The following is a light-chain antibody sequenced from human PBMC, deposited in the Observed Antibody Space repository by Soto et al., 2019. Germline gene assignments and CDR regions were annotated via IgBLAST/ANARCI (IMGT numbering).Light chain of an antibody. CDR3: SSYTSRITVV. J-gene: IGLJ2*01. V-gene: IGLV2-14*01. Sequence: QSVLTQPASVSGSPGQSITISCTGTSSDVGGYKYVSWYQQHPGKAPKLMIYEVSNRPSGVSNRFSGSKSGNTASLSISGLQAEDEADYYCSSYTSRITVVFGGGTKLTVL. CDR1: SSDVGGYKY. CDR2: EVS.